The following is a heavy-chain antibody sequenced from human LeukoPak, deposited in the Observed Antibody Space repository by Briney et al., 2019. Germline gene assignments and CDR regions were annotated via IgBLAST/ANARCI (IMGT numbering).Heavy chain of an antibody. CDR1: GFTFSSYS. J-gene: IGHJ4*02. Sequence: GGSLRLSCAASGFTFSSYSMNWVRQAPGKGLEWVSYISSSSSTIYYADSVKGRFTISRDNAKNSLYLQMNSLGDEDTAVYYCARSKSSYGSSWYFDYWGQGTLVTVSS. CDR3: ARSKSSYGSSWYFDY. V-gene: IGHV3-48*02. D-gene: IGHD6-13*01. CDR2: ISSSSSTI.